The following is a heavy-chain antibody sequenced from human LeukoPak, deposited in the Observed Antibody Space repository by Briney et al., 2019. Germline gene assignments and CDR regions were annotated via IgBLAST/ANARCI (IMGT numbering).Heavy chain of an antibody. CDR1: GYSFTSYD. Sequence: ASVKVSCKASGYSFTSYDINWVRQATGQGLEWMGWMSPNSGSTAYAQNFQGRVTMTRNIAISTAYMELSSLRSEDTAVYYCARVPLPRSCSGGSCYYYYYGMDVWGQGTTVTVSS. V-gene: IGHV1-8*01. CDR3: ARVPLPRSCSGGSCYYYYYGMDV. CDR2: MSPNSGST. J-gene: IGHJ6*02. D-gene: IGHD2-15*01.